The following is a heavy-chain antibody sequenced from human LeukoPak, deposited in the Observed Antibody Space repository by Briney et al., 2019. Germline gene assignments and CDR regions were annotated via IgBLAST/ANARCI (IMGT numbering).Heavy chain of an antibody. D-gene: IGHD2-21*02. V-gene: IGHV3-30*04. Sequence: PGRSLRLSCAASGFTFSSYAMHWVRQAPGKGLEWVAVISYDGRNKYYADSVKGRFTISRDNSKNTLYLQMNSLRAEDTAVYYCARAPGDHDYWGQGTLVTVSS. CDR2: ISYDGRNK. J-gene: IGHJ4*02. CDR1: GFTFSSYA. CDR3: ARAPGDHDY.